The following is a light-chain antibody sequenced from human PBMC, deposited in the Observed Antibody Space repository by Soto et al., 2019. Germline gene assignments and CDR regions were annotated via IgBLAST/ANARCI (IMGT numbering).Light chain of an antibody. CDR1: QSVKSH. Sequence: EIVLTQSPATLSLSPGEKATLSCRASQSVKSHVAWYQLKPGQSPRLLIFDTTNRATGTPTRFSGSGSGTDFTLTISRLEPEDFAVDYCQQRGNWPVTFGGGTKVEI. CDR2: DTT. CDR3: QQRGNWPVT. V-gene: IGKV3-11*01. J-gene: IGKJ4*01.